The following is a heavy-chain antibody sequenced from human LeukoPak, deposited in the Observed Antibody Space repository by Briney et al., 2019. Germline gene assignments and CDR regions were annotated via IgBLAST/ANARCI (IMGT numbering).Heavy chain of an antibody. Sequence: AGGSLRLSCAASGFTVSSNYMSWVRQAPGKGLEWASVIYSGGSTYYADSVKGRFTISRDNSKNTLYLQMNSLRAEDTAVYYCATGGHYYDSSGIDYWGQGTLVTVSS. V-gene: IGHV3-53*01. CDR1: GFTVSSNY. CDR2: IYSGGST. CDR3: ATGGHYYDSSGIDY. J-gene: IGHJ4*02. D-gene: IGHD3-22*01.